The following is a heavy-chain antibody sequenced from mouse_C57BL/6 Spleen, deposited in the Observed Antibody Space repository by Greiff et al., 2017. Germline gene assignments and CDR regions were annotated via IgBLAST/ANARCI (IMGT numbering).Heavy chain of an antibody. CDR1: GFTFSDYG. J-gene: IGHJ4*01. CDR2: ISSGSSTI. Sequence: EVKLMESGGGLVKPGGSLKLSCAASGFTFSDYGMHWVRQAPEKGLEWVAYISSGSSTIYSAGTVKGRFIISRDNAKNTLFLQMTSLRSEDTAMYYCARQTAQAPYDAMEYWGQGTSVTVSS. V-gene: IGHV5-17*01. CDR3: ARQTAQAPYDAMEY. D-gene: IGHD3-2*02.